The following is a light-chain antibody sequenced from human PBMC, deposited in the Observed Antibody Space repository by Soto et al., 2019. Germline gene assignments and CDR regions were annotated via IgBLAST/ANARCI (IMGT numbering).Light chain of an antibody. V-gene: IGKV3-20*01. CDR1: LSVSDNI. Sequence: EFVLTQSPDTLSLSPGERATLSCRASLSVSDNILAWYRQKPGQSPRLLIYGASSRATGIQDRFSGSGSGTDFTLTLSRVEAEDSAVYYCQHYGSSLWTFGQGTKVEIK. J-gene: IGKJ1*01. CDR3: QHYGSSLWT. CDR2: GAS.